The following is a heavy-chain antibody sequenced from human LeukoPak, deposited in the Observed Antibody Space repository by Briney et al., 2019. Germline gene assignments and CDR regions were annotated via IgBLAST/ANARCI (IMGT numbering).Heavy chain of an antibody. CDR3: ARLKITMVREQQYNWFDP. CDR2: IYYSGST. J-gene: IGHJ5*02. D-gene: IGHD3-10*01. CDR1: GGSISNYY. V-gene: IGHV4-59*08. Sequence: SETLSLTCTVSGGSISNYYWSWIRQPPGKGLEWIGYIYYSGSTNYNPSLKSRVTISVDTSKNQFSLKLSSVTAADTAVYYCARLKITMVREQQYNWFDPWGQGTLVTVSS.